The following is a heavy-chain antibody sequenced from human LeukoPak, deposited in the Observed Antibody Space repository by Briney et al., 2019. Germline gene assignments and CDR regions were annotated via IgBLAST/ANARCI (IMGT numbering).Heavy chain of an antibody. CDR3: ASPWKQPTYYFDY. V-gene: IGHV4-39*01. D-gene: IGHD1-1*01. CDR2: IYYSGST. CDR1: GGSISSSNYY. Sequence: SETLSLSCTVSGGSISSSNYYWGWIRQPPGKGLEWIGSIYYSGSTYYNPSLKSRVTISVDTSKNQFSLKLSSVTASDTAVYYCASPWKQPTYYFDYWGQGTLVSVSS. J-gene: IGHJ4*02.